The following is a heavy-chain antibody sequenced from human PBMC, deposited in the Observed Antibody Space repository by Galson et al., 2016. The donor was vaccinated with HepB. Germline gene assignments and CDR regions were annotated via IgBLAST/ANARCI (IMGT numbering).Heavy chain of an antibody. CDR3: ARDPGGDSGWYYFDS. J-gene: IGHJ4*02. V-gene: IGHV3-7*03. CDR1: GFSISNSW. CDR2: MKKDGSGE. Sequence: SLRLSCAASGFSISNSWMGWVRQAPGKGLEWVAYMKKDGSGEYYVDSVKGRFTMSRDNAKNSLYLQLNSLRADDTAVYYCARDPGGDSGWYYFDSWGPGTRLPVSS. D-gene: IGHD6-19*01.